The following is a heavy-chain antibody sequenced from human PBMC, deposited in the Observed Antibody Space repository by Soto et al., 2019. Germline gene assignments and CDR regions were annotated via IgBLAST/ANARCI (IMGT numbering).Heavy chain of an antibody. D-gene: IGHD3-3*01. J-gene: IGHJ5*02. CDR3: AKVGSGYYPNWFYP. Sequence: VGSLRLSCAASGFTFSRYAISWVRQAPGKGLEWVSASSGSGGSTYYADSVKGRFTISRDNSKNTLYLQMNSLRAEDTAVYYCAKVGSGYYPNWFYPWGQGTLVTVSS. CDR1: GFTFSRYA. CDR2: SSGSGGST. V-gene: IGHV3-23*01.